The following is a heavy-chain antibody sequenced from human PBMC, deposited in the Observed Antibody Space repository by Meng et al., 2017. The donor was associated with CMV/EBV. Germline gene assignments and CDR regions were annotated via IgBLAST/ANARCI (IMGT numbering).Heavy chain of an antibody. CDR3: ARFGRGTSCYDY. D-gene: IGHD2-2*01. CDR1: GGSISSSSYY. Sequence: SEILSPTCTVSGGSISSSSYYWGWIRQPPGKGLEWIGSIYYSGSTYYNPSLKIRVTISVDTSKNQFSLKLSSVTAADTAVYYCARFGRGTSCYDYWGQGTLVTVSS. CDR2: IYYSGST. V-gene: IGHV4-39*07. J-gene: IGHJ4*02.